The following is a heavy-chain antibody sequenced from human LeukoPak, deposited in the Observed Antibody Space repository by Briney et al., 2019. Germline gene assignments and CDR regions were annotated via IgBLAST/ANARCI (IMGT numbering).Heavy chain of an antibody. D-gene: IGHD6-19*01. CDR3: AKDEQWLQQFDY. J-gene: IGHJ4*02. CDR1: GFIFRNYA. Sequence: GGSLRLSCGASGFIFRNYAMSWVRQAPGEGLEWVSGISANGGGTYYADSVKGRFTISRDNSKNMLYLQMNSLRAEDTAVYYCAKDEQWLQQFDYWGQGTLVTVSS. CDR2: ISANGGGT. V-gene: IGHV3-23*01.